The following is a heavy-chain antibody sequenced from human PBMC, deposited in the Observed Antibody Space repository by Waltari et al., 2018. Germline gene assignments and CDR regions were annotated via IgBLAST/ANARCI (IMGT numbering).Heavy chain of an antibody. V-gene: IGHV1-69-2*01. Sequence: EVQLVQSGAEVKQPGATVKISCKVSGYTFTDYHLHWVQQAPGKGLEWMGLVDPEDGETIYAEKFQGRVTITADTSTDTAYMELSSLRSEDTAVYYCATGRSSTSNNAFDIWGQGTMVTVSS. D-gene: IGHD2-2*01. CDR1: GYTFTDYH. CDR2: VDPEDGET. CDR3: ATGRSSTSNNAFDI. J-gene: IGHJ3*02.